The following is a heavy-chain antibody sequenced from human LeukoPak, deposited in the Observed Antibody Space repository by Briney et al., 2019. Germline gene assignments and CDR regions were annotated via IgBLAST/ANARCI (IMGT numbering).Heavy chain of an antibody. CDR2: IYYSGST. CDR3: ARHSVDTATFKV. Sequence: PSETLSLTCTVSGGSISSYYWSWIRQPPGKGLEWIGYIYYSGSTNHNPSLKSRVTISVDTSKNQFSLKLSSVTAADTAVYYCARHSVDTATFKVWGQGTLVTVSS. V-gene: IGHV4-59*08. D-gene: IGHD5-18*01. CDR1: GGSISSYY. J-gene: IGHJ4*02.